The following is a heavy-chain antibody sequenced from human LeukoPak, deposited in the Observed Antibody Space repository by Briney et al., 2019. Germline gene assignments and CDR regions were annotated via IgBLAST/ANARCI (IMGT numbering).Heavy chain of an antibody. CDR1: GFTFSSYE. CDR3: VRDLGSFYFDF. Sequence: GGSLRLSCAASGFTFSSYEMNWVRQAPGKGLEWVSYISSSGSTIYYADSVKGRFTISRDNAKNSLFLQMNSLRVEDTALYYCVRDLGSFYFDFWGQGTLVTVSS. D-gene: IGHD6-25*01. V-gene: IGHV3-48*03. J-gene: IGHJ4*02. CDR2: ISSSGSTI.